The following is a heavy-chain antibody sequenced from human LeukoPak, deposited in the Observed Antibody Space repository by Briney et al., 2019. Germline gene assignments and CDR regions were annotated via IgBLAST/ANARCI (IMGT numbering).Heavy chain of an antibody. J-gene: IGHJ4*02. V-gene: IGHV3-21*06. CDR1: GFTFSSYS. CDR2: ISSSSSYI. CDR3: ARIDLSGPYIHY. D-gene: IGHD3-22*01. Sequence: PGGSLRLSCAASGFTFSSYSMNWVRQAPGKGLQWVSSISSSSSYIYYADSVKGRFTISRDNAKNSLYLQMNSLRAEDTAVYYCARIDLSGPYIHYWGQGTLVTVSS.